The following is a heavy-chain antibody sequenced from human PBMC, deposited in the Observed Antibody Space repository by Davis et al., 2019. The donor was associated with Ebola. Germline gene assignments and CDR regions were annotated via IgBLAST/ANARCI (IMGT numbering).Heavy chain of an antibody. CDR2: MNPNSGDT. V-gene: IGHV1-8*03. CDR1: VYTFTRPD. Sequence: ASVKVSCTASVYTFTRPDINWVRQATGQGLEWMGWMNPNSGDTGHAQTFQGRVTTTGNTSISTTYMELSSLRSEDTSVYYCAGGKDYYGSGIYDYWGQGTLDTVSS. D-gene: IGHD3-10*01. J-gene: IGHJ4*02. CDR3: AGGKDYYGSGIYDY.